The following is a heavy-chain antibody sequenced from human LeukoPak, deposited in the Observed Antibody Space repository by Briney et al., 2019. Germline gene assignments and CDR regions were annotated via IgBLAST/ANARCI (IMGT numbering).Heavy chain of an antibody. V-gene: IGHV1-2*02. D-gene: IGHD2-21*01. Sequence: ASVKASCKASGYTFTGYYMHWVRQAPGQGLEWMGWINPNSGGTNYAQKFQGRVTMTRDTSISTAYMELSRLRSDDTAVYYCARAALSRLLWGARAFDIWGEGTMVTVSS. CDR3: ARAALSRLLWGARAFDI. CDR2: INPNSGGT. J-gene: IGHJ3*02. CDR1: GYTFTGYY.